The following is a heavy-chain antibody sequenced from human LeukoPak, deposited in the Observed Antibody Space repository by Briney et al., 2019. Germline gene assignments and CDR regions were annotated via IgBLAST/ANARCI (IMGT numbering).Heavy chain of an antibody. CDR3: TRDAPTKSYGFWSGYYAFDI. J-gene: IGHJ3*02. CDR2: IYYSGST. V-gene: IGHV4-61*08. D-gene: IGHD3-3*01. Sequence: PSETLSLTCTVSGGSISSGDYYWSWIRQPPGKGLEWIGYIYYSGSTNYNPSLKSRVTISVDTSKNQFSLKLSSVTAADTAVYYCTRDAPTKSYGFWSGYYAFDIWGQGTMVTVSS. CDR1: GGSISSGDYY.